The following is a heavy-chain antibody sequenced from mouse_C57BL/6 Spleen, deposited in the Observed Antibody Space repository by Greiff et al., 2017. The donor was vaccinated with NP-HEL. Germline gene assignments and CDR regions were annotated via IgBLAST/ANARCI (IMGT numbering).Heavy chain of an antibody. J-gene: IGHJ1*03. CDR2: INPNNGGT. CDR1: GYTFTDYY. D-gene: IGHD1-1*01. V-gene: IGHV1-26*01. CDR3: ATNYDFDV. Sequence: VQLQQSGPELVKPGASVKISCKASGYTFTDYYMNWVKQSHGKSLEWIGDINPNNGGTSYNQKFKGKATLTVDKSSSTAYMELRSLTSEDSAVYYCATNYDFDVWGTGTTVTVSS.